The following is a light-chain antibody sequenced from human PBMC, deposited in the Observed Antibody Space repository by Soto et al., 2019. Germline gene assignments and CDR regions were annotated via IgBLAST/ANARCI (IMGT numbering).Light chain of an antibody. V-gene: IGKV3-15*01. CDR3: QQYNNWPYT. CDR2: GAS. CDR1: QSVFSN. J-gene: IGKJ3*01. Sequence: EIVMTQSPATLSVSPGERASLSCRASQSVFSNLAWYQQKPGQPPRLLIFGASTRATGIPARFSGSGSGTEFTLTISGLQSEDFAVYYCQQYNNWPYTFGPGTRVDFK.